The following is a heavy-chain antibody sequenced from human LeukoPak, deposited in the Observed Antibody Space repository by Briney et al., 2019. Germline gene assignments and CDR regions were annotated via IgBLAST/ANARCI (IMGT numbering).Heavy chain of an antibody. J-gene: IGHJ4*02. Sequence: ASVKVSCKASGYTFTSYDINWVRQATGQGLEWMGWMNPNGGNTGYAQKFQGRVTITRNTSISTAYMELSSLRSEDTAVYYCARARSTSWSYHHDYWGQGTLVTVSS. CDR3: ARARSTSWSYHHDY. V-gene: IGHV1-8*03. D-gene: IGHD2-2*01. CDR1: GYTFTSYD. CDR2: MNPNGGNT.